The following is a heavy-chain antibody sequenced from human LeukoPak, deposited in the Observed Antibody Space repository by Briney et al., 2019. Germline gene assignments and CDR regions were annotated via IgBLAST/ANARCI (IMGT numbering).Heavy chain of an antibody. J-gene: IGHJ4*02. Sequence: PSETLSLTCTVSGGSIRRADYSWGWIRQSPGKGLEWIGSIYHSGSTYYNPTLLSRVTKSVDTSKNQFSLNLSSVTAADTAVYFCARGTSNGRDDYFDSWGQGTQVTVSS. CDR2: IYHSGST. CDR3: ARGTSNGRDDYFDS. D-gene: IGHD6-19*01. CDR1: GGSIRRADYS. V-gene: IGHV4-39*07.